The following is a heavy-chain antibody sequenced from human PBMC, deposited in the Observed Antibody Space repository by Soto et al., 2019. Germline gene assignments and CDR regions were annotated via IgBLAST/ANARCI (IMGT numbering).Heavy chain of an antibody. Sequence: SETLSLTCTVSGGSISSSSYYWGWIRQPPGKGLEWIGSIYYSGSTYYNPSLKSRVTISVDTSKNQFSLKLSSVTAADTALYYCARPDLPGIAVAGFDYWGQGTLVTVSS. V-gene: IGHV4-39*01. J-gene: IGHJ4*02. CDR3: ARPDLPGIAVAGFDY. CDR2: IYYSGST. CDR1: GGSISSSSYY. D-gene: IGHD6-19*01.